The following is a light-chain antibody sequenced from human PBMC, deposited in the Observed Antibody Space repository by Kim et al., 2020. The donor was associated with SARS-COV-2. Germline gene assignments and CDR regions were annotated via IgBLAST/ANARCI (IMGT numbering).Light chain of an antibody. CDR1: SNDVGNLG. CDR3: SAWDISLSAWV. V-gene: IGLV10-54*04. J-gene: IGLJ3*02. Sequence: QTAALTCTGNSNDVGNLGAAWLQQHQGHPPKLLSYRNNNRPSGISERFSASRSGSTASLTITGLQPEDEADYYCSAWDISLSAWVFGGGTQLTVL. CDR2: RNN.